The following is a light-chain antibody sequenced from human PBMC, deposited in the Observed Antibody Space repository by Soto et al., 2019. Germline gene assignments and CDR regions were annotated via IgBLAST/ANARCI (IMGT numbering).Light chain of an antibody. V-gene: IGLV1-47*01. CDR1: SSNIGSNY. J-gene: IGLJ3*02. CDR3: AVWDDSLSGVV. CDR2: KNN. Sequence: QAVVMQPPSASGTPGQRVTISCSGSSSNIGSNYVYWYQHLPGTAPKVLIYKNNHRPSGVPDRFSGSKSDTSASLAISGLRSEDEAHYYCAVWDDSLSGVVFGGGTKLTVL.